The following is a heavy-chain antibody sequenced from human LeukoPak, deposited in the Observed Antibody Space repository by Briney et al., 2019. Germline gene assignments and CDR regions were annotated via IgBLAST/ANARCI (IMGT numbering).Heavy chain of an antibody. D-gene: IGHD5-24*01. CDR1: GYTFTSYY. J-gene: IGHJ4*02. CDR2: INPSGGGT. CDR3: AREIGPIQLHLWGSAFDY. Sequence: ASVKVSCKASGYTFTSYYMHWVRQAPGQGLEWMGIINPSGGGTSYAQKFQGRVTMTRDTSTSTVYMELSSLRSEDTAVYYCAREIGPIQLHLWGSAFDYWGQGTLVTVSS. V-gene: IGHV1-46*01.